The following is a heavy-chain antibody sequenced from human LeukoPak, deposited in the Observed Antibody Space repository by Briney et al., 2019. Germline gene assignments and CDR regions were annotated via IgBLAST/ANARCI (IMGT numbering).Heavy chain of an antibody. CDR1: GFSFSSYV. V-gene: IGHV3-21*01. D-gene: IGHD6-13*01. J-gene: IGHJ6*02. CDR2: ISSSSSYI. CDR3: ASQGDSSSWYAYYYYGMDV. Sequence: GGSLRLSCVTSGFSFSSYVMNWVRQAPGKGLEWVSSISSSSSYIYYADSVKGRFTISRDNAKNSLYLQMNSLRAEDTAVYYCASQGDSSSWYAYYYYGMDVWGQGTTVTVSS.